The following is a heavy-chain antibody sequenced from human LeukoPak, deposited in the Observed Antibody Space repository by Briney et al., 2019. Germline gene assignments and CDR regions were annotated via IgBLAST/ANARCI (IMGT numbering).Heavy chain of an antibody. CDR1: GFTFSSYA. CDR2: IGGDGGAT. J-gene: IGHJ4*02. Sequence: PGGSLRLSCAASGFTFSSYAMNWVRQAPGKVLEWVSTIGGDGGATHYADSVKGRFTISRANSKNTLFLQMNSLRAEDTAVYYCAKSGSRDWDYFEYWGQGTLVTASS. V-gene: IGHV3-23*01. CDR3: AKSGSRDWDYFEY. D-gene: IGHD6-19*01.